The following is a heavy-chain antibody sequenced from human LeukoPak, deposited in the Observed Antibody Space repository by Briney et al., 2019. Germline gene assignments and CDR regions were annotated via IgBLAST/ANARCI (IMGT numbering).Heavy chain of an antibody. Sequence: SVKVSCKASGGTFSSYAISWVRQAPGQGLEWMGRIIPILGIANYAQKFQGRVTITADKSTSTAYMELSSLRSEDTAVYYCAICCSGGSCYPGWFDPWGQGTLVTVSS. CDR1: GGTFSSYA. CDR2: IIPILGIA. D-gene: IGHD2-15*01. J-gene: IGHJ5*02. V-gene: IGHV1-69*04. CDR3: AICCSGGSCYPGWFDP.